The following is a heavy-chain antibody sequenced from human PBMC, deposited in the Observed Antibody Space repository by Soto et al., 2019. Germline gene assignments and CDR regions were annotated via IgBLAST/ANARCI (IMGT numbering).Heavy chain of an antibody. D-gene: IGHD2-15*01. CDR3: ARDQRDIVVVVAAMAPYYYYYMDV. CDR2: ISSSGSTI. Sequence: GGSLRLSCAASGFTFSDYYMSWIRQAPGKGLEWVSYISSSGSTIYYADSVKGRFTISRDNAKNSLYLQMNSLRAEDTAVYYCARDQRDIVVVVAAMAPYYYYYMDVWGKGTTVTVSS. J-gene: IGHJ6*03. CDR1: GFTFSDYY. V-gene: IGHV3-11*01.